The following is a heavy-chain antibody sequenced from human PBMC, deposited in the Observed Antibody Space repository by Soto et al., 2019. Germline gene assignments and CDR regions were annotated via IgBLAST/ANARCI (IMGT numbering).Heavy chain of an antibody. Sequence: GGSLRLSCAASGFTFSDYYMSWIRQAPGKGLEWVSYISSSSSYTNYADSVKGRFTISRDNAKNSLYLQMNSLRAEDTAVYYCARGDNWNDEASDYWGQGTLVTVSS. CDR1: GFTFSDYY. J-gene: IGHJ4*02. CDR3: ARGDNWNDEASDY. CDR2: ISSSSSYT. V-gene: IGHV3-11*06. D-gene: IGHD1-1*01.